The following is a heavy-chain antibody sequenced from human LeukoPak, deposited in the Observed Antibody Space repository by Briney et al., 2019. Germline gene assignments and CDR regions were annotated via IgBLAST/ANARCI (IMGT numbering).Heavy chain of an antibody. V-gene: IGHV1-69*01. CDR2: IIPIFGTA. CDR1: GGTFSSYA. Sequence: SVKVSCKASGGTFSSYAISWVRQAPGQGLEWMGGIIPIFGTANYAQKFQGRVTITADESTSTAYMELSSLRSEDTAVYYCAWGRFLEWVPDYWGQGTLVTVSS. D-gene: IGHD3-3*01. J-gene: IGHJ4*02. CDR3: AWGRFLEWVPDY.